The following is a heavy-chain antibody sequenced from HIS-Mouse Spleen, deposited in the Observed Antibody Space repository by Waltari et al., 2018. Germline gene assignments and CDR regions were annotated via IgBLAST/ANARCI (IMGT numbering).Heavy chain of an antibody. CDR2: ISAYNGNT. D-gene: IGHD3-3*01. J-gene: IGHJ5*02. CDR3: ARSESRFLEWLDWFDP. Sequence: QVQLVQSGAEVKKPGASVKVSCKASGYTFTSSGISWVRQAPGQGLEWMGWISAYNGNTNYAQKLQGRVTMTTDTSTSTAYMELRSLRSDDTAVYYCARSESRFLEWLDWFDPWGQGTLVTVSS. V-gene: IGHV1-18*01. CDR1: GYTFTSSG.